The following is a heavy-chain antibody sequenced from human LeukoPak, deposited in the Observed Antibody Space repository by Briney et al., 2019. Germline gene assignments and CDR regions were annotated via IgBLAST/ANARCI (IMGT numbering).Heavy chain of an antibody. V-gene: IGHV4-59*01. D-gene: IGHD3-9*01. Sequence: SETLSLTCTVSGGSISSYYWSWIRQPPGKGLEWIGYIYYSGSTNYNPSLKSRVTISVDTSKNQFSPKLSSVTAADTAVYYCAREDYDILTGPEAFDIWGQGTMVTVSS. CDR1: GGSISSYY. J-gene: IGHJ3*02. CDR2: IYYSGST. CDR3: AREDYDILTGPEAFDI.